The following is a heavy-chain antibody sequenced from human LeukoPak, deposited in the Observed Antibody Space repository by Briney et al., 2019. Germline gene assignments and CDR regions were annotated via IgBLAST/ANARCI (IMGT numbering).Heavy chain of an antibody. CDR2: IIPIFGTA. CDR3: ARDRSYIAVAGYFDY. V-gene: IGHV1-69*06. J-gene: IGHJ4*02. CDR1: GGTFSSYA. D-gene: IGHD6-19*01. Sequence: SVKVSCKASGGTFSSYAISWVRQAPGQGLEWMGGIIPIFGTANYAQKFQGRVTITADKSTSTAYMELSSLRSEDTAVYYCARDRSYIAVAGYFDYWGQGTLVTVSS.